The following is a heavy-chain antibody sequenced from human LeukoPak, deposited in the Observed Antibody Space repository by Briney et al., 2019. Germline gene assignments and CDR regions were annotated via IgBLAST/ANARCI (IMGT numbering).Heavy chain of an antibody. CDR2: INPSGGSI. J-gene: IGHJ4*02. D-gene: IGHD6-19*01. Sequence: ASVKVSCKASGYIFTSYYMYWVRQAPGQGLEWMGIINPSGGSIRYAQKLQGRVTMTTDTSTSTAYMELRSLRSDDTAVYYCARGLGSGWSQFDYWGQGTLVTVSS. CDR3: ARGLGSGWSQFDY. V-gene: IGHV1-46*01. CDR1: GYIFTSYY.